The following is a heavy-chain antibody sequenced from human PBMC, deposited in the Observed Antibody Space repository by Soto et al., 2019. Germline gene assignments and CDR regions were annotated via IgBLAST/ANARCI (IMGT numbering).Heavy chain of an antibody. CDR2: IRDDTKKQ. CDR1: GFTFSTHW. V-gene: IGHV3-7*02. Sequence: HPGGSLRLSCVGSGFTFSTHWMTWVRQAPGKGLEWVANIRDDTKKQYYVDSVKGRFTIFRDNGQNLVYLQMSSLRVEDTAVYYCARSPTRTNYADYFDPWGQGTLVTVSS. CDR3: ARSPTRTNYADYFDP. J-gene: IGHJ5*02. D-gene: IGHD4-17*01.